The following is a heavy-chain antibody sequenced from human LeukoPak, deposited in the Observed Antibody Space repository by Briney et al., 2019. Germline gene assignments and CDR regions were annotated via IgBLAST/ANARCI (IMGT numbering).Heavy chain of an antibody. CDR1: GFTFNTYA. Sequence: GGSLRLSCAASGFTFNTYAMSWVRQAPGKGLEWVSAISGSGDSTYYADSVKGRFTISRDNSRNTLSLQMNSLRADDTAVFYCAKELREGRFTAMVRIDYWGQGTLVTVSS. CDR3: AKELREGRFTAMVRIDY. J-gene: IGHJ4*02. V-gene: IGHV3-23*01. D-gene: IGHD5-18*01. CDR2: ISGSGDST.